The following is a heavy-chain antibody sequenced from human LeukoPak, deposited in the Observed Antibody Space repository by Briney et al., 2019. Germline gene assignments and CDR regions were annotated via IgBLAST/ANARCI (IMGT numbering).Heavy chain of an antibody. CDR1: GFTFSSYA. J-gene: IGHJ4*02. CDR3: ARDSYCSGGSCYSGFDY. V-gene: IGHV3-30-3*01. D-gene: IGHD2-15*01. CDR2: ISYDGSNK. Sequence: GGSLRLSCAASGFTFSSYAMHWVRQAPGKGLEWVAVISYDGSNKYYADSVKSRFTISRDNSKNTLYLQMNSLRAEDTAVYYCARDSYCSGGSCYSGFDYWGQGTLVTVSS.